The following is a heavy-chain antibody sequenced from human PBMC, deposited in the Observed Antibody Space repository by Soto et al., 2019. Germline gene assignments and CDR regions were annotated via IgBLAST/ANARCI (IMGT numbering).Heavy chain of an antibody. V-gene: IGHV3-7*01. CDR1: GLTFSSNW. J-gene: IGHJ6*02. D-gene: IGHD4-4*01. Sequence: EVLLVESGGGLVQPGGSLRLSCAASGLTFSSNWMTWVRQVPGKGLEWVANIKQDGSETYYVDSVKGRFTISRDNAKNSLYLQMNNLRAEDTAVYYCARCYDYSNRHYGLDVWGQGTTVTVSS. CDR2: IKQDGSET. CDR3: ARCYDYSNRHYGLDV.